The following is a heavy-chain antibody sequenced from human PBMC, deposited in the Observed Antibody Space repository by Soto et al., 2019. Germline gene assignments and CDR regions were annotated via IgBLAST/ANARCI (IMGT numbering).Heavy chain of an antibody. CDR1: GFPVSSNY. CDR3: NYGDYYLLFDY. J-gene: IGHJ4*02. V-gene: IGHV3-53*01. CDR2: IYSGGST. D-gene: IGHD4-17*01. Sequence: GGSLRLSCAASGFPVSSNYMSWVRQAPGKGLEWVSVIYSGGSTYYADSVKGRFTISRDNSKNTLYLQMNSLRAEDTAVYYCNYGDYYLLFDYWGQGTLVTVSS.